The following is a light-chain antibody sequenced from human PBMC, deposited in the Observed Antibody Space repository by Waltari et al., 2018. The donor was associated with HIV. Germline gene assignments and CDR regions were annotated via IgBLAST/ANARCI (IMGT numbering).Light chain of an antibody. CDR3: SSFVSPHTLM. V-gene: IGLV2-14*01. CDR2: RGN. J-gene: IGLJ3*02. Sequence: QSVLTQPASVSGSPGQSITISCTGTTTAFVSWYQQYPGKAPQLIIYRGNARPAGIFLRFSCSKSGYTASLTISGLQAEDEAHYYCSSFVSPHTLMFGGGTTLTVL. CDR1: TTAF.